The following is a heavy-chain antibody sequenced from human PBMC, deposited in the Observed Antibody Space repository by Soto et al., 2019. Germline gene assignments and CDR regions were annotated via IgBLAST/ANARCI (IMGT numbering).Heavy chain of an antibody. CDR2: ISTYNGKT. V-gene: IGHV1-18*01. Sequence: QVQLVQSGGEVRKPGASVTVSCKASGYTFSRFGMSWVRQAPGQGLEWMGWISTYNGKTNYAQKFQDRVTMATDTSTSTVYLEMRSLTFDDTAVYYCARERDVPYYYYGMDVWVQGTTVSVSS. D-gene: IGHD2-21*02. J-gene: IGHJ6*02. CDR3: ARERDVPYYYYGMDV. CDR1: GYTFSRFG.